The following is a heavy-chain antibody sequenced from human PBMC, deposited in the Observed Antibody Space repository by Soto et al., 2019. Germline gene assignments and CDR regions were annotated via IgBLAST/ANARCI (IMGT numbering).Heavy chain of an antibody. D-gene: IGHD2-2*01. V-gene: IGHV5-10-1*01. CDR2: IDPSDSHT. CDR3: ARLVGYCSSTSCYGMDV. CDR1: GYSFTSYW. Sequence: GESLKISCKGSGYSFTSYWISWVRQMPGKGLEWMGRIDPSDSHTNYSPSFQGHVTISADKSISTAYLQWSSLKASDTAMYYCARLVGYCSSTSCYGMDVWGQGTTVTVPS. J-gene: IGHJ6*02.